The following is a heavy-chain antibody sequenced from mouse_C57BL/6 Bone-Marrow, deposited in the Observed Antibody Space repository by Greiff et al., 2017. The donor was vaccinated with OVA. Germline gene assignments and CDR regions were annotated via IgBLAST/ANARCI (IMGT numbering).Heavy chain of an antibody. Sequence: VMLVESGPGLVAPSQSLSITCTVSGFSLTSYGVHWVRQPPGKGLEWLVVIWSDGSTTYNSALKSRLSISKDNSKSQVFLKMNSLQTDDTAMYYCARHKDYYGSSSYWYFDVWGTGTTVTVSS. CDR2: IWSDGST. D-gene: IGHD1-1*01. CDR3: ARHKDYYGSSSYWYFDV. CDR1: GFSLTSYG. V-gene: IGHV2-6-1*01. J-gene: IGHJ1*03.